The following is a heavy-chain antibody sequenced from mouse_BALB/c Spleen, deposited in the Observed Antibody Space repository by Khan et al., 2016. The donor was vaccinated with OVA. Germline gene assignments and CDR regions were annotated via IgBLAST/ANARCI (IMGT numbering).Heavy chain of an antibody. V-gene: IGHV3-1*02. D-gene: IGHD1-2*01. CDR1: GYSITSGYG. CDR3: ARTARIKY. CDR2: IRYSGST. Sequence: EVQLQESGPGLVKPSQSLSLTCTVTGYSITSGYGWNWIRQFPGNKLEWMGYIRYSGSTNYNPSLKSRISITRDTSKNQFFLQLNSVTTDDTATYYCARTARIKYWGQGTTLTVSS. J-gene: IGHJ2*01.